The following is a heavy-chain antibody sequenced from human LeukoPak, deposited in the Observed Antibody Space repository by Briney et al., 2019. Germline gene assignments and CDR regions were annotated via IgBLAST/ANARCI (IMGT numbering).Heavy chain of an antibody. J-gene: IGHJ5*02. CDR2: IHYSGST. CDR1: RGSISGYY. CDR3: ARLLYYGSGSYYNWSDP. D-gene: IGHD3-10*01. Sequence: PSETLSLTCSVTRGSISGYYWSWIRQPPGKGLEWIGYIHYSGSTNYNPSLKSRVTISVDTSKNQFSLKLSSVTAADTAVYYCARLLYYGSGSYYNWSDPWGQGTLVTVSS. V-gene: IGHV4-59*08.